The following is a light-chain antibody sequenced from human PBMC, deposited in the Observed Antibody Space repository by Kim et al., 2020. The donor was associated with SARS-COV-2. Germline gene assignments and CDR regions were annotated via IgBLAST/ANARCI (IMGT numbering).Light chain of an antibody. CDR1: SSDIGSNT. Sequence: QSVLTQPPSASGTPGQRITISCSGSSSDIGSNTVNWYQQFPGTTPKLLIYSNTQRPSGVPDRFSGPKSGTSASLAITELQSEDEADYYCASWDDSLGGWVFGGGTKLTVL. V-gene: IGLV1-44*01. CDR2: SNT. CDR3: ASWDDSLGGWV. J-gene: IGLJ3*02.